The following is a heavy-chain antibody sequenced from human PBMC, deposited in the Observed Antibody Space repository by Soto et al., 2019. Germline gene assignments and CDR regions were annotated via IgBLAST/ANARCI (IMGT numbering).Heavy chain of an antibody. D-gene: IGHD5-18*01. V-gene: IGHV3-11*03. CDR1: GFIFSDYY. CDR2: ISSSSSFT. CDR3: ARIAVNTAMLSVLPHLDF. J-gene: IGHJ4*02. Sequence: GGSLRLSCAASGFIFSDYYMTWIRQAPGKGLEWVSHISSSSSFTDYVDSVKGRFTISRDNANNSLYLQMNSLRAEDTAIYYCARIAVNTAMLSVLPHLDFWGQGTLVTVSS.